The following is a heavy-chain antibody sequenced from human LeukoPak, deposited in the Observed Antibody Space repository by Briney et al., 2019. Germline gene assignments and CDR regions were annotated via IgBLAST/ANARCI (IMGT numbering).Heavy chain of an antibody. CDR2: INHSGST. CDR3: ARGGGDNSGYYHDY. Sequence: SETLSLTCAVYGGSFSGYYWSWIRQPPGKGPEWIGEINHSGSTNYNPSLKSRVTISVDTSKNQFSLKLSSVTAADTAVYYCARGGGDNSGYYHDYWGQGTLVTVSS. D-gene: IGHD3-22*01. V-gene: IGHV4-34*01. CDR1: GGSFSGYY. J-gene: IGHJ4*02.